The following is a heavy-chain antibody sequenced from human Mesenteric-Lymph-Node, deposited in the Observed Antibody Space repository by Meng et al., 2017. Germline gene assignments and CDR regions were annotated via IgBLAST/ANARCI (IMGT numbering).Heavy chain of an antibody. J-gene: IGHJ4*02. V-gene: IGHV2-5*02. Sequence: QNTLKEFGPTLVKPTQTLTLTCTFSGFSLSTSGVGVGWIRQPPGKALEWLALIYWDDDESYSPSLKSRLTITKDTSKNQVVLTMTNMDPVDTATYYCAHRRGYSYGYSFDYWGQGTLVTVSS. CDR1: GFSLSTSGVG. CDR3: AHRRGYSYGYSFDY. CDR2: IYWDDDE. D-gene: IGHD5-18*01.